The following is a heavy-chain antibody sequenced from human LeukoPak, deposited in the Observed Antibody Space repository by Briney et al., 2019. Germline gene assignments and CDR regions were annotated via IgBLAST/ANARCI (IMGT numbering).Heavy chain of an antibody. D-gene: IGHD6-13*01. CDR1: GFRFDDYA. V-gene: IGHV3-9*01. CDR3: TKRARMGIAAAGDGFHI. Sequence: GGSLRLSCAASGFRFDDYAMHWVRQAPGKGLEWVSGISWDSTAIGYADSVRGRFTLSRDNAKNSLFLQMSSLRVEDTALYYCTKRARMGIAAAGDGFHIWGQGTMVTVSS. CDR2: ISWDSTAI. J-gene: IGHJ3*02.